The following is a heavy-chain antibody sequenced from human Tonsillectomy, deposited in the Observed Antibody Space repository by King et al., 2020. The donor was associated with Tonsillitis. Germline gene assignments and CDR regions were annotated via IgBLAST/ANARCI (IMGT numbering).Heavy chain of an antibody. Sequence: VQLVESGGGLIKPGGSLRLSCVASGFTFSNAWMSWVRQAPGKGLEWVGRIKSESDDGTTDYAAPVKGRFTISRDDLKNTLYLRMNSLKIEDTAVYYCVTEGLVGATTSAFDIWGQGTMVTVSS. V-gene: IGHV3-15*01. J-gene: IGHJ3*02. CDR1: GFTFSNAW. CDR2: IKSESDDGTT. CDR3: VTEGLVGATTSAFDI. D-gene: IGHD1-26*01.